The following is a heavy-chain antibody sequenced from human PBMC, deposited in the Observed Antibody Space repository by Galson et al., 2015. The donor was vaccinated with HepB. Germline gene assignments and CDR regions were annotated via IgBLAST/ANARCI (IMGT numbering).Heavy chain of an antibody. J-gene: IGHJ3*02. CDR2: IIPIFGTA. Sequence: SVKVSCKASGGTFSSYAISWVRQAPGQGLEWMGGIIPIFGTANYAQKFQGRVTITADESTSTAYMELSSLRSEDTAVYYCASDSSSSSGGDAFDIWGQGTMVTVSS. D-gene: IGHD6-6*01. CDR1: GGTFSSYA. CDR3: ASDSSSSSGGDAFDI. V-gene: IGHV1-69*13.